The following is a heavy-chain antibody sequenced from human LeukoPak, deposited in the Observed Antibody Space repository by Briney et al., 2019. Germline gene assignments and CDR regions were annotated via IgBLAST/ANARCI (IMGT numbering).Heavy chain of an antibody. CDR3: ARDPGTSWYAFDI. Sequence: SGALSLTCTVSGGSISSYYWSWIRPPPGKGLEWIGYIYYSGSTNYNPSLKSRVTISVDTSKNQFSLKLSSVTAADTAVYYCARDPGTSWYAFDIWGQGTMVTVSS. CDR2: IYYSGST. V-gene: IGHV4-59*01. D-gene: IGHD2-2*01. CDR1: GGSISSYY. J-gene: IGHJ3*02.